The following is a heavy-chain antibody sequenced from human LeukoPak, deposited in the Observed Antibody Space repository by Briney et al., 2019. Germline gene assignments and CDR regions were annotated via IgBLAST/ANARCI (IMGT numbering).Heavy chain of an antibody. Sequence: SETLSLTCTVSGGSISSYYWSWIRQPAGKGLEWIGRIYTSGSTNYNPSLKSRVTMSVDTSKNQFSLKLSSVTAADTAVYYCARDKTGYYYDSSGYYSLDYWGQGTLVTVSS. J-gene: IGHJ4*02. D-gene: IGHD3-22*01. CDR3: ARDKTGYYYDSSGYYSLDY. CDR2: IYTSGST. V-gene: IGHV4-4*07. CDR1: GGSISSYY.